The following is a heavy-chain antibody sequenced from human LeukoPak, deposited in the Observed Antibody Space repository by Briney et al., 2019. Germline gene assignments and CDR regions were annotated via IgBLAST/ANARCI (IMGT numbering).Heavy chain of an antibody. D-gene: IGHD5-24*01. CDR2: IYHSGST. CDR1: GYSISSGYY. CDR3: ARRRDGYFDY. Sequence: PSETLSLTCAVSGYSISSGYYWGWIRQPPGKGLEWIGSIYHSGSTYYNPSHKSRVTISVDTSKNQFSLKLSSVTAADTAVYYCARRRDGYFDYWGQGTLVTVSS. V-gene: IGHV4-38-2*01. J-gene: IGHJ4*02.